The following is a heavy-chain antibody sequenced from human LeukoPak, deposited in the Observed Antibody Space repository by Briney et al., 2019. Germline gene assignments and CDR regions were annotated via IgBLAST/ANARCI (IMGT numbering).Heavy chain of an antibody. D-gene: IGHD6-6*01. CDR1: GGTFSSYA. V-gene: IGHV1-69*13. CDR3: ARVRSNSSSPPRYYNYYMDV. J-gene: IGHJ6*03. Sequence: SVKVSCKASGGTFSSYAISWVRQAPGQGLEWMGGIIPIFGTANYAQKFQGRVTITADESTSTAYMELSSLRSEDTAVYYCARVRSNSSSPPRYYNYYMDVWDKGTTVTVSS. CDR2: IIPIFGTA.